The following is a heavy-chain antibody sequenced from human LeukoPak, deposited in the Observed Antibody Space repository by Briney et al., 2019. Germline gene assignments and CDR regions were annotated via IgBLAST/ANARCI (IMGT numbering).Heavy chain of an antibody. CDR2: ISYDGSNK. D-gene: IGHD5-12*01. J-gene: IGHJ6*03. CDR1: GFTFSSYG. V-gene: IGHV3-30*18. Sequence: GGSLRLSCAASGFTFSSYGMHWVRQAPGKALEGVAVISYDGSNKYYADSVKGRFTISRDNSKNTLYLQMNSLRAEDTAVYYCAKDWEWLRPYYYYMDVWGKGTTVTVSS. CDR3: AKDWEWLRPYYYYMDV.